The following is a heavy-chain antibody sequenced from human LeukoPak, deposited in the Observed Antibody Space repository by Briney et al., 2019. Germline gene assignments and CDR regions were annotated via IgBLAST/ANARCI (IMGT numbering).Heavy chain of an antibody. CDR3: AKHGGYSSGWYVFALDY. CDR2: ISGGGDT. CDR1: GFTFSSNA. Sequence: GGSLRLSCEVSGFTFSSNAMSWVRQTPVKGLEWVSIISGGGDTDYADSVKGRFTISRDYSKNTLFLQMNSLRAEDTAVYYCAKHGGYSSGWYVFALDYWGQGTLVTVSS. J-gene: IGHJ4*02. D-gene: IGHD6-19*01. V-gene: IGHV3-23*01.